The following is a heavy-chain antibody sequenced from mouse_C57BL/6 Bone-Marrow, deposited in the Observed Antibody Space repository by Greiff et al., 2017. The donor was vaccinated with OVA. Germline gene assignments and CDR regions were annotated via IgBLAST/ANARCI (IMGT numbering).Heavy chain of an antibody. D-gene: IGHD2-4*01. CDR2: IYPGDGDT. J-gene: IGHJ3*01. V-gene: IGHV1-80*01. CDR3: ARAYDYDEAWFAY. Sequence: QVQLQQSGAELVKPGASVKISCKASGYAFSSYWMNWVKQRPGKGLEWIGQIYPGDGDTNYNGKFKGKATLTADKSSSTAYMQLSSLTSEDSAVYFCARAYDYDEAWFAYWGQGTLVTVSA. CDR1: GYAFSSYW.